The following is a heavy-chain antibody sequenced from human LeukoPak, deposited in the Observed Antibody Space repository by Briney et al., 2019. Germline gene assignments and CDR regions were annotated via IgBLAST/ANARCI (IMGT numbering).Heavy chain of an antibody. Sequence: GGSLRLSCAASGFTFNAYDMHWVRQAPGKGLEWVAFIRYDGSNKFYADSVKGRFTISRDNSRNTLYLQMNSLRAEATAVYYCAKSRVVEDYWGQGTLVTVSS. CDR3: AKSRVVEDY. V-gene: IGHV3-30*02. J-gene: IGHJ4*02. D-gene: IGHD2-21*01. CDR2: IRYDGSNK. CDR1: GFTFNAYD.